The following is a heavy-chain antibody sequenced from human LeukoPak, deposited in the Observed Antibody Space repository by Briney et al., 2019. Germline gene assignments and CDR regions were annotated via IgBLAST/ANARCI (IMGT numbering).Heavy chain of an antibody. J-gene: IGHJ6*03. V-gene: IGHV4-4*07. CDR2: IYTSGST. CDR1: GGSISSYY. Sequence: SETLSLTCTVSGGSISSYYWSWIRQPAGKGLEWIGRIYTSGSTNYNPPLKSRVTMSVDTSKNQFSLKLSSVTAADTAVYYCARSNLGPAAYALYYYYYMDVWGKGTTVTVSS. D-gene: IGHD2-2*01. CDR3: ARSNLGPAAYALYYYYYMDV.